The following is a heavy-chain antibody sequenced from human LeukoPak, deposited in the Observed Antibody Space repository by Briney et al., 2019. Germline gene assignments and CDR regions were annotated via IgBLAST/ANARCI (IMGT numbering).Heavy chain of an antibody. CDR1: GGTFSSYA. Sequence: ASVKVSCKASGGTFSSYAISWARQAPGQGLEWMGGIIPIFGTANYAQKFQGRVTITADESTSTAYMELSSLRSEDTAVYYCARDLVVPAATAQTNWFDPWGQGTLVTVSS. V-gene: IGHV1-69*13. CDR3: ARDLVVPAATAQTNWFDP. J-gene: IGHJ5*02. CDR2: IIPIFGTA. D-gene: IGHD2-2*01.